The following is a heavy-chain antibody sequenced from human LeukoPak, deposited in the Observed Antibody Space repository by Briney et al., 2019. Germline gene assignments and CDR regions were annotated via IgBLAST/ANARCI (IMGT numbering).Heavy chain of an antibody. CDR2: IYSGGST. D-gene: IGHD1-26*01. J-gene: IGHJ4*02. Sequence: EGSLRLSCAASGFTVSNNYMSWVRQAPGKGLEWVSVIYSGGSTYYADSVKGRFTISRDNSKNTLYLQMNNLRAEDTAVYYCAREGVVGALYFDYWGQGTLVTVSS. CDR3: AREGVVGALYFDY. V-gene: IGHV3-66*01. CDR1: GFTVSNNY.